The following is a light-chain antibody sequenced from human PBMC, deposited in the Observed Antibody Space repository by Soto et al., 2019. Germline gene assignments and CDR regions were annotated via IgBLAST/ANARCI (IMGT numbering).Light chain of an antibody. Sequence: SYELTQPPSVSVAPGKTARITCRGNNIGGKSVHWYQLKPGQAPVLIIYNDGDRPSGIPERFSGSNSGNTATLTVSWVEAGDEADYYCQVWGSNADPYVLFGGGTKVTVL. CDR2: NDG. CDR1: NIGGKS. J-gene: IGLJ2*01. CDR3: QVWGSNADPYVL. V-gene: IGLV3-21*04.